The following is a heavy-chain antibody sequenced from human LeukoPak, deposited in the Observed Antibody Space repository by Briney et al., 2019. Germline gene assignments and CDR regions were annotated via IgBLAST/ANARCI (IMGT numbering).Heavy chain of an antibody. CDR1: GGSISSYY. CDR2: IYYSGST. V-gene: IGHV4-59*08. CDR3: ARCSGSYYFDY. D-gene: IGHD1-26*01. Sequence: SETLSLTCTVSGGSISSYYWSWIQQPPGKGLEWIGYIYYSGSTNYNPSLKSRVTISVDTSKNQFSLKLSSVTAADTAVYYCARCSGSYYFDYWGQGTLVTVSS. J-gene: IGHJ4*02.